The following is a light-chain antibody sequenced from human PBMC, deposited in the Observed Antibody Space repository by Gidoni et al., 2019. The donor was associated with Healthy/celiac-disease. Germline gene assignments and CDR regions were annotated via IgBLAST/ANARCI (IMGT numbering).Light chain of an antibody. CDR1: QSVSSN. V-gene: IGKV3-15*01. J-gene: IGKJ1*01. Sequence: EIVMTQSPATLSVSPGARATLSCRASQSVSSNLAWYQQKPGQAPRLLIYGAATRATGIPARFIGSGSGTEFTLTTISLQSEDFAVYYCQQYNNWPPLTFGQGTKVEIK. CDR2: GAA. CDR3: QQYNNWPPLT.